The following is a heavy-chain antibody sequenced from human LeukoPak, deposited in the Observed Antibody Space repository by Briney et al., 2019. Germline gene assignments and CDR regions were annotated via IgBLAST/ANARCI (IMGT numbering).Heavy chain of an antibody. D-gene: IGHD3-22*01. CDR1: GYTFTSYD. V-gene: IGHV1-8*01. CDR3: ARATTPFNYYDSSGYRSYMDV. J-gene: IGHJ6*03. CDR2: MNPNSGNT. Sequence: GASVKVSCKASGYTFTSYDINWVRQATGQGLEWMGWMNPNSGNTGYAQKFQGRVTMTRNTSISTAYMELSSLRSEDTAVYYCARATTPFNYYDSSGYRSYMDVWGKGTTVTVSS.